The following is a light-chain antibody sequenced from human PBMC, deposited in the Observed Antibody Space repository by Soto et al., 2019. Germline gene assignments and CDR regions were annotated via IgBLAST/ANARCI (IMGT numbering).Light chain of an antibody. CDR1: QSVSSSY. CDR3: QQYGSSPHT. J-gene: IGKJ2*01. CDR2: GAS. V-gene: IGKV3-20*01. Sequence: EIVLTQSPGTLSLSPGERATLSCRASQSVSSSYLAWYQQKPRQAPRLLIYGASSRGTGIPDRFSGSGSGTDFTLTISRLEPEDFAVYYCQQYGSSPHTFGQGTKLEIK.